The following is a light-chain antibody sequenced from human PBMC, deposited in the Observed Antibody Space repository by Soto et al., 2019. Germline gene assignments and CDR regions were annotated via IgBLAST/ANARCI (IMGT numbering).Light chain of an antibody. V-gene: IGKV3-20*01. J-gene: IGKJ2*01. CDR3: QQYGISQNT. CDR1: QSVSSGY. CDR2: GAS. Sequence: ETVMNQSPGTLSLSPGEIATLSCRASQSVSSGYLAWYQHKPGQAPRLVIFGASNRATGIPDRFTGSASGTDVTLTISRLEPEDVAVYYCQQYGISQNTFGQGTKLEI.